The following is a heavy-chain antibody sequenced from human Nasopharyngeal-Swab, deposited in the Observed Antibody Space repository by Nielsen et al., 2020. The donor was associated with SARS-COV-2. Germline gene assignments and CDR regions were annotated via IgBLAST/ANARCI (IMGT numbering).Heavy chain of an antibody. CDR2: IIPIFGTA. Sequence: SVKVSCKASGGTFSSYAISWVRQAPGQGLEWMGGIIPIFGTANYAQKFQGRVTITADKSTSTAYMELSSLRSEDTAVYYCARTARPRYCSGGSCSFDYWGQGTLVTVSS. D-gene: IGHD2-15*01. V-gene: IGHV1-69*06. J-gene: IGHJ4*02. CDR3: ARTARPRYCSGGSCSFDY. CDR1: GGTFSSYA.